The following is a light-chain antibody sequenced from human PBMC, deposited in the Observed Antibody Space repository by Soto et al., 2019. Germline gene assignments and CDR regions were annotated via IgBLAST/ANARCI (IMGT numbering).Light chain of an antibody. CDR2: EVT. V-gene: IGLV2-23*02. CDR3: FSYTGISTSLFV. J-gene: IGLJ1*01. CDR1: SRDIGTSNL. Sequence: QSALPQPASVSGSPGQSITISCTGTSRDIGTSNLVSWYQQYPGIAPKLMMYEVTKRPSGISSRFSGSKSGNTASLPISGLEPEEEAYYCCFSYTGISTSLFVFGTGTKVTVL.